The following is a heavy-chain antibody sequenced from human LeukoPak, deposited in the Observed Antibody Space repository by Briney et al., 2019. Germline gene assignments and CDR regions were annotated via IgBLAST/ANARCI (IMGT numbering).Heavy chain of an antibody. CDR2: IKSKTDGGTT. V-gene: IGHV3-15*01. CDR3: ITERAHWELLRIVDY. J-gene: IGHJ4*02. Sequence: PGGSLRLSCAASGFTFSNAWMSWVRQAPGKGLEWVGRIKSKTDGGTTDCAAPVKGRFTISRDDSKNTLYLQMNSLKTEDTAVYYCITERAHWELLRIVDYWGQGTLVTVSS. D-gene: IGHD1-26*01. CDR1: GFTFSNAW.